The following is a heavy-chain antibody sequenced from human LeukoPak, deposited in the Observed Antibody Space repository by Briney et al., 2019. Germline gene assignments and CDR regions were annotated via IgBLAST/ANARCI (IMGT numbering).Heavy chain of an antibody. V-gene: IGHV4-34*01. J-gene: IGHJ4*02. CDR3: ARGGYNLYYFDY. D-gene: IGHD5-24*01. Sequence: PSETLSLTCAVYGGSFSVYYWSWIRQPPGKGLEWIGEINHSGSTNYNPSLKSRVTISVDTSKNQFSLKLSSVTAADTAVYYCARGGYNLYYFDYWGQGTLVTVSS. CDR1: GGSFSVYY. CDR2: INHSGST.